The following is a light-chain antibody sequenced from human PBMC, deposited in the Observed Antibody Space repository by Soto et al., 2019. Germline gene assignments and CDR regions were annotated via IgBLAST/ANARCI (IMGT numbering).Light chain of an antibody. CDR2: AAS. J-gene: IGKJ4*01. V-gene: IGKV1-17*01. CDR3: LQHNAYPLT. CDR1: QDIGND. Sequence: DIQMTQSPSSLSASVGDRVTITCRASQDIGNDVGWYQQKPGKAPKRLIFAASRLQSGVPSRFGGSGSRTEFILTVSSLQPEDFATYYCLQHNAYPLTFGGGTTVDIK.